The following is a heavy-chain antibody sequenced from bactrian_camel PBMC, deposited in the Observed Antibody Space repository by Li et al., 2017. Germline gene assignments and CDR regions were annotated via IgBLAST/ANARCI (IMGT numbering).Heavy chain of an antibody. CDR2: IESDGST. CDR3: ATWWSVGF. V-gene: IGHV3S9*01. CDR1: SATYSNYC. D-gene: IGHD7*01. J-gene: IGHJ6*01. Sequence: QVQLVESGGGSALTGGSLKLSCVGSSATYSNYCMGWFRQIPDREREGVAGIESDGSTSYADSVKGRFTISQDSAKSILYLQMNSLKTEDTAVYYCATWWSVGFWGQGTQVTVS.